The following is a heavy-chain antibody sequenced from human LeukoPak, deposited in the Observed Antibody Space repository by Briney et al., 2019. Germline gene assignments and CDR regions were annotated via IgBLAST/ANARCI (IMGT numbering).Heavy chain of an antibody. V-gene: IGHV3-74*03. CDR2: LSGDGSST. D-gene: IGHD6-13*01. J-gene: IGHJ4*02. CDR1: GFTFSTYW. Sequence: PGGSLRLSCVASGFTFSTYWMHWVRQAPGKGLLWVSRLSGDGSSTKYADSLKGRFTISRDNSKNTLYLQMNSLRAEDTAVFYCARGHADSSGSWYGRFDYWGQGTLVTVSS. CDR3: ARGHADSSGSWYGRFDY.